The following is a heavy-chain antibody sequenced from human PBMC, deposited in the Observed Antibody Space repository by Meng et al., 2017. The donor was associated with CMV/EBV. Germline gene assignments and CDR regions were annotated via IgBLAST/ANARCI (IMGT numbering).Heavy chain of an antibody. CDR2: ISWISGSI. Sequence: SLKISCAASGFIFDDYAMHWVRQVPGKGLEWVSGISWISGSIGYADSVKGRFTISRDNAKKYLYLQMNSLRAEDMALYYWAKGEDALYSESYFIDYWGQGTLVTVSS. J-gene: IGHJ4*02. CDR3: AKGEDALYSESYFIDY. CDR1: GFIFDDYA. D-gene: IGHD3-3*01. V-gene: IGHV3-9*03.